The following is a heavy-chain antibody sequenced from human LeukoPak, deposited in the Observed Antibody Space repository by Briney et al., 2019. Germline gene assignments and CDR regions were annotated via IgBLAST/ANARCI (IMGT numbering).Heavy chain of an antibody. CDR3: ARVQADGREITYYYDSSADY. J-gene: IGHJ4*02. Sequence: SETLSLTCAVYGGSFSGYYWSWIRQPPGKGLEWIGEINHSGSTNYNPSLKSRVTISVDTSKNQFSRKLSSVTAADTAVYYCARVQADGREITYYYDSSADYWGQGTLVTVSS. D-gene: IGHD3-22*01. CDR2: INHSGST. V-gene: IGHV4-34*01. CDR1: GGSFSGYY.